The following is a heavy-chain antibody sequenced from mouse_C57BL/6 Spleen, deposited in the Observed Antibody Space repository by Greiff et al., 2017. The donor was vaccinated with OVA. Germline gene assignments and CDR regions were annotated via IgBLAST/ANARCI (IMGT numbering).Heavy chain of an antibody. D-gene: IGHD1-1*01. CDR2: IYPGSGNT. CDR1: GYTFTDYY. J-gene: IGHJ4*01. CDR3: ARSPYYGDYYAMDY. V-gene: IGHV1-76*01. Sequence: QVQLKESGAELVRPGASVKLSCKASGYTFTDYYINWVKQRPGQGLEWIARIYPGSGNTYYNEKFKGKATLTAEKSSSTAYMQLSSLTSEDSAVYFCARSPYYGDYYAMDYWGQGTSVTVSS.